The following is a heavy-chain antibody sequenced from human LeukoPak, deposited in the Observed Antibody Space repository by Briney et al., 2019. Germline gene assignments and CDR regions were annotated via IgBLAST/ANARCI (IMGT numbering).Heavy chain of an antibody. V-gene: IGHV4-61*05. J-gene: IGHJ4*02. CDR1: GGSIRSSYYY. CDR2: IYYSGST. Sequence: KPSETLSLTCTVSGGSIRSSYYYWGWIRQPPGKGLEWIGYIYYSGSTNYNPSLKSRVTISVDTSKNQFSLKLSSVTAADTAVYYCHAGDTYYYDSSGSRDYWGQGTLVTVSS. D-gene: IGHD3-22*01. CDR3: HAGDTYYYDSSGSRDY.